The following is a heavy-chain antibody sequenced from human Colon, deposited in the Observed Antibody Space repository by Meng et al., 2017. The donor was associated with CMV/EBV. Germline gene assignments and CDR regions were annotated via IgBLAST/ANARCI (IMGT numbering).Heavy chain of an antibody. V-gene: IGHV1-2*02. J-gene: IGHJ5*02. CDR1: GYTFTDYY. D-gene: IGHD3-3*02. Sequence: QVQLVQSGAEVKTPGGSVKVSCKTSGYTFTDYYIHWVRQAPGQGLEWMGWINSISGDTNYAQKFQGRVTMTRDTSITTAYMELNSLKSDDTAVYYCGRDRHLDPWGQGTLVTVSS. CDR3: GRDRHLDP. CDR2: INSISGDT.